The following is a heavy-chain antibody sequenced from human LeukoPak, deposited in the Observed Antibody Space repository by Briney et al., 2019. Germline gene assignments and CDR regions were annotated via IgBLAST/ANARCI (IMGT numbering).Heavy chain of an antibody. Sequence: SETLSLTCTVSGGSISSYYWSWIRQPPGKGLEWIGSIYHSGSTYYNPSLKSRVTISVDTSKNRFSLKLSSVTAADTAVYYCARDLGIAARPDYWGQGTLVTVSS. D-gene: IGHD6-6*01. CDR3: ARDLGIAARPDY. J-gene: IGHJ4*02. CDR1: GGSISSYY. CDR2: IYHSGST. V-gene: IGHV4-38-2*02.